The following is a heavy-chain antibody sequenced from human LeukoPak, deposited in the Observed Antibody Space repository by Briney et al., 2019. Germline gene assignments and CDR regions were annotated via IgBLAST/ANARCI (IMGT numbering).Heavy chain of an antibody. CDR3: ARDRPSHYDFWSGYSYYYGMDV. D-gene: IGHD3-3*01. Sequence: SXXVXQAPGQGVEWMGWISAYNGKTNYAQKLQGRVTMTTDTSTSKAYMELRSLRSDDTAVYYCARDRPSHYDFWSGYSYYYGMDVWGQGTTVTVSS. CDR2: ISAYNGKT. V-gene: IGHV1-18*01. J-gene: IGHJ6*02.